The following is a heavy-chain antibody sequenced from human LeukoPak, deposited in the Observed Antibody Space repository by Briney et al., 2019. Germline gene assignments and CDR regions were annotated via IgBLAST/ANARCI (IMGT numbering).Heavy chain of an antibody. CDR3: AKDGTIVVVPAAIGNFDY. V-gene: IGHV3-30*02. J-gene: IGHJ4*02. CDR2: IRYDGSNK. Sequence: GGSLRLSCAASGLTFSSCGMHWVRQAPGKGLEWVAFIRYDGSNKYYADSVKGRFTISRDNSKNTLYLQMNRLRAEDTAVYYCAKDGTIVVVPAAIGNFDYWGQGTLVTVSS. D-gene: IGHD2-2*01. CDR1: GLTFSSCG.